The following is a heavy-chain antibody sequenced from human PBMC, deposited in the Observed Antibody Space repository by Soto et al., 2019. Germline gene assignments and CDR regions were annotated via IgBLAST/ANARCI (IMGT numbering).Heavy chain of an antibody. CDR3: ARGPMTTVTDSRYYFDY. CDR1: GGSISSGGYY. CDR2: IYYSGST. D-gene: IGHD4-17*01. V-gene: IGHV4-31*03. J-gene: IGHJ4*02. Sequence: SETLSLTCTVSGGSISSGGYYWSWIRQHPGKGLEWIGYIYYSGSTYYNPSLKSRVTISVDTSKNQFSLKLSSVTAADTAVYYCARGPMTTVTDSRYYFDYSGQGTLVTVSS.